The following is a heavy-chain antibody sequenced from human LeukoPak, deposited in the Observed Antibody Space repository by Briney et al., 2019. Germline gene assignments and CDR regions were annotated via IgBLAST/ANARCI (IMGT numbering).Heavy chain of an antibody. CDR2: IYYSRIT. CDR3: ARDLATVTTNCYCDL. D-gene: IGHD4-11*01. V-gene: IGHV4-59*01. J-gene: IGHJ2*01. CDR1: GGSISRYY. Sequence: SETLTLTCNVSGGSISRYYWSWIRQPPGKGLDWIGYIYYSRITNYNPSLKSRVTISVDTSKKQFSLKLSSVTAADTAVYYCARDLATVTTNCYCDLWGRSTLVTVSS.